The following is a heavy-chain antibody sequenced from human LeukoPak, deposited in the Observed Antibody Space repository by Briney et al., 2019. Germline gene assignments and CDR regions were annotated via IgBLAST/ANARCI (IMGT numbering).Heavy chain of an antibody. J-gene: IGHJ5*02. D-gene: IGHD6-19*01. Sequence: SETLSLTCTVSGGSISIPSYYWGWIRQPPGNGLEWIGSIYYSGSTYYNPSLKTRVTISVDTSKNQFSLKLSSVTAADTAVYYCARHEQWLGSLDPWGQGTLVTVSS. V-gene: IGHV4-39*01. CDR1: GGSISIPSYY. CDR2: IYYSGST. CDR3: ARHEQWLGSLDP.